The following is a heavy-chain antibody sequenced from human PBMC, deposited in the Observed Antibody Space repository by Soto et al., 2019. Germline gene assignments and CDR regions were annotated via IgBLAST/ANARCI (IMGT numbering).Heavy chain of an antibody. V-gene: IGHV3-48*02. Sequence: EVQLVESGGGLVQPGGSLRLSCAASGFTFSSYSMNWVRQAPGKGLEWVSYISSSSSTIYYADSVKGRFTISRDNAKNSLYLQMNSLRDEDTAVYYCARDVRRCSSTSCPDPGSDYWGQGTLVTASS. CDR2: ISSSSSTI. CDR1: GFTFSSYS. J-gene: IGHJ4*02. D-gene: IGHD2-2*01. CDR3: ARDVRRCSSTSCPDPGSDY.